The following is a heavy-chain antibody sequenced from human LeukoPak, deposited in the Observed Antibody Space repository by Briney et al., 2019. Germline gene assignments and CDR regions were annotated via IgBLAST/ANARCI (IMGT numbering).Heavy chain of an antibody. D-gene: IGHD5-18*01. CDR2: TYYRSKWYN. CDR3: AGYSYGVRPS. Sequence: SQTFSLTCAISGDSVSSITAAWNWIRRSPSRGLEWLGRTYYRSKWYNDYGVSVKSRITINSDTSRNQCSLQLDSVTPEDTAVYYCAGYSYGVRPSWGQGTLVSVSS. J-gene: IGHJ5*02. CDR1: GDSVSSITAA. V-gene: IGHV6-1*01.